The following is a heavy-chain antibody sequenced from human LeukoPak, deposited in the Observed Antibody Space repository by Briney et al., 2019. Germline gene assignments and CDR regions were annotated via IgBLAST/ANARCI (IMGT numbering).Heavy chain of an antibody. D-gene: IGHD2-21*01. CDR2: NNRDGTEK. Sequence: GGSLRLSCATSGFNFSDSRMTWVRQAPGKGLQWEANNNRDGTEKHFLDSIEGRFTISRDNRKKSLYLQMNSLRPQDTAVYFCVRGDWYFESWGQGALVTVSS. J-gene: IGHJ4*02. CDR3: VRGDWYFES. CDR1: GFNFSDSR. V-gene: IGHV3-7*04.